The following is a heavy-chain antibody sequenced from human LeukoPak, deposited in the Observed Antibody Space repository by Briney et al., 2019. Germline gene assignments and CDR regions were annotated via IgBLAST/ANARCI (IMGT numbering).Heavy chain of an antibody. V-gene: IGHV3-30-3*01. D-gene: IGHD2-2*02. CDR1: GFTFSSYA. J-gene: IGHJ6*03. CDR3: ANVDGLDGGPAAIAYYYYYMDV. Sequence: PGGSLRLSCAASGFTFSSYAMHWVRQAPGKGLEWVAVISYDGSNKYYADSVKGRFTISRDNSKNTLYLQMNSLRAEDTAVYYCANVDGLDGGPAAIAYYYYYMDVWGKGTTVTVSS. CDR2: ISYDGSNK.